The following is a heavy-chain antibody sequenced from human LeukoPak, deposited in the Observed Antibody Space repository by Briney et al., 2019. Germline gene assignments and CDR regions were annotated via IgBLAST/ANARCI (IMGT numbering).Heavy chain of an antibody. CDR2: INHSGST. V-gene: IGHV4-34*01. CDR3: ARGECNANVDDYYYSSGSYYGY. J-gene: IGHJ4*02. Sequence: ETVSVTCAGYGGAFSGYYWSWIRQPPGKGREWMGEINHSGSTNNNPPLKCRVTISVDTSKSQFSLKLSSGTAAVSAVYYCARGECNANVDDYYYSSGSYYGYWGQGTLVTVSS. CDR1: GGAFSGYY. D-gene: IGHD3-10*01.